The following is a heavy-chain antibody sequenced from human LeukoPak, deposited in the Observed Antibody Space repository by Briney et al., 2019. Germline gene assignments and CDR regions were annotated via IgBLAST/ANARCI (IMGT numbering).Heavy chain of an antibody. J-gene: IGHJ4*02. V-gene: IGHV3-23*01. D-gene: IGHD3-22*01. CDR1: GFTFSSYA. Sequence: GGSLRLSCAASGFTFSSYAMAWVRQAPGKGLEWVSGISGSGASTYYADSVKGRFTISRDNSKNTVYLQMNSLRAEDTAVYYCAKKPSSSGYYPFDYWGQGTLVTVSS. CDR2: ISGSGAST. CDR3: AKKPSSSGYYPFDY.